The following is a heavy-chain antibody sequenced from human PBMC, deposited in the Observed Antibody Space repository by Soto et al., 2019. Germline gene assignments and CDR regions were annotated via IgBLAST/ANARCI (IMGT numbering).Heavy chain of an antibody. V-gene: IGHV3-21*01. CDR3: TGEVGGGGMDV. J-gene: IGHJ6*02. CDR2: ISSRSSYI. CDR1: GFTFSTYS. D-gene: IGHD1-26*01. Sequence: EVQLVESGGGLVKPGGSLRLSCAASGFTFSTYSMNWVRQAPGKGLEWVSSISSRSSYIYYADSVKGRFTISRDNAKKSLYLQMNSLRAEDTAVYYCTGEVGGGGMDVWGQGTTVTVSS.